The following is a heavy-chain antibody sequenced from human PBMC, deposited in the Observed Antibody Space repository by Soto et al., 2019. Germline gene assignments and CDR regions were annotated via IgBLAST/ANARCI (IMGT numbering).Heavy chain of an antibody. CDR2: IGTAGDT. D-gene: IGHD2-15*01. V-gene: IGHV3-13*01. CDR1: GFTFSSYD. CDR3: ARDAFPLRYCSGGSCPSDYYYYGMDV. Sequence: GGSLRLSCAASGFTFSSYDMHWVRQATGKGLEWVSAIGTAGDTYYPGSVKGRFTISRENAKNSLYLQMNSLRAEDTAVYYCARDAFPLRYCSGGSCPSDYYYYGMDVWGQGTTVTVSS. J-gene: IGHJ6*02.